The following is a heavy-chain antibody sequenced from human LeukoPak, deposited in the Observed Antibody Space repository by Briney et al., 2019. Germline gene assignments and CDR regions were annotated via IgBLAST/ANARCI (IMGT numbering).Heavy chain of an antibody. J-gene: IGHJ6*03. Sequence: ASVKVSCKASGYIFTSYYMHWVRQAPGQGLEWMGIINPSGGRTRHAQKFQGRITMTRDTSTSTVYMELSSLRSEDTAVYYCARDTGQLVRYMDVWGKGTTVTVSS. V-gene: IGHV1-46*01. CDR1: GYIFTSYY. D-gene: IGHD6-13*01. CDR3: ARDTGQLVRYMDV. CDR2: INPSGGRT.